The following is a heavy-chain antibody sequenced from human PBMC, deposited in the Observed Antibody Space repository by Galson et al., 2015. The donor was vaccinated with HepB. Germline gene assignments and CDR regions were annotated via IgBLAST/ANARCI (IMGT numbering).Heavy chain of an antibody. D-gene: IGHD4-17*01. CDR1: GFTFRTFA. V-gene: IGHV3-21*05. CDR3: ARVAHSDYGDHAHFDF. CDR2: ISANTIYT. Sequence: SLRLSCAATGFTFRTFAMHWVRQAPGKGLEWISYISANTIYTNYAASVKGRFTISRDNVKNSVFLQMNSLRAEDAALYYCARVAHSDYGDHAHFDFWGRGTLVTVSS. J-gene: IGHJ4*02.